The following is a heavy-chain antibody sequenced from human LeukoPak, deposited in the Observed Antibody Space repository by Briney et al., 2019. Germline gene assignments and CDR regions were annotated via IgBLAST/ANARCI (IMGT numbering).Heavy chain of an antibody. D-gene: IGHD5-18*01. CDR3: ARRAYSYGDFDY. CDR2: IYYSGST. V-gene: IGHV4-31*03. CDR1: GGSFSSGGYY. Sequence: PSETLSLTCTVSGGSFSSGGYYWSWLRQHPGMGLEWIGYIYYSGSTYDNPSLKSRVTRSVDTSKNQFSLKLSSVTAADTAVYYCARRAYSYGDFDYWGQGTLVTVSS. J-gene: IGHJ4*02.